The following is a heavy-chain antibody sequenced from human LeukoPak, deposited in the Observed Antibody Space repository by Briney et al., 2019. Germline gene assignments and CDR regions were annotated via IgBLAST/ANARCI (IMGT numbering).Heavy chain of an antibody. CDR1: GGSFSGYY. V-gene: IGHV3-23*01. J-gene: IGHJ4*02. D-gene: IGHD5-18*01. Sequence: ETLSLTCAVYGGSFSGYYWSWVRQAPGKGLEWVSAISGSGGSTYYADSVKGRFTISRDNSKNTLYLQMNSLRAEDTAVYYCASTRGYSYGHFDYWGQGTLVTVSS. CDR2: ISGSGGST. CDR3: ASTRGYSYGHFDY.